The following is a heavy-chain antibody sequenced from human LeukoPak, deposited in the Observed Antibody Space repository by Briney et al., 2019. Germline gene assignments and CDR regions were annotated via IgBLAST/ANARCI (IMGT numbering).Heavy chain of an antibody. CDR3: ARGGYDILTGYHIDY. CDR2: ISAYNGNT. D-gene: IGHD3-9*01. Sequence: GASVKVSCKASGYTFTSYGISWVRQAPGQGLEWMGWISAYNGNTNYAQKLQGRVTMTTDTSTSTAYMELRSLRSDDTAVYYCARGGYDILTGYHIDYWGQGTLVTVSS. V-gene: IGHV1-18*01. J-gene: IGHJ4*02. CDR1: GYTFTSYG.